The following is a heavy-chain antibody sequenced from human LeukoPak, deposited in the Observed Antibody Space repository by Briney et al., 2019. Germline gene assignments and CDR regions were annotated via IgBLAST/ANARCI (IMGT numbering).Heavy chain of an antibody. D-gene: IGHD5-18*01. V-gene: IGHV1-2*02. Sequence: ASVKVSCKASGYTFTGYYMHWVRQAPGQGLEWMGWTNPNSGGTNYAQKFQGRVTMTRDTSISTAYMELSRLRSDDTAVYYCARFPLSPGYSYGDYYYYYMDVWGKGTTVTVSS. CDR2: TNPNSGGT. J-gene: IGHJ6*03. CDR1: GYTFTGYY. CDR3: ARFPLSPGYSYGDYYYYYMDV.